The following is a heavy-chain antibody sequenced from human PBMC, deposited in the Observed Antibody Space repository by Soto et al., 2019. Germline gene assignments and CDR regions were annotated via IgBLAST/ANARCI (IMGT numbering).Heavy chain of an antibody. V-gene: IGHV3-74*01. CDR3: ARGFYYYYMDV. CDR1: GFTFSSYW. CDR2: INSDGSST. Sequence: GGSLRLSCAASGFTFSSYWMHWVRQAPGKGLVWVSRINSDGSSTSYADSVKGRFTISRDNAKNTLYLQMNSLRAEDTAVYYCARGFYYYYMDVWGKGTTVTVSS. J-gene: IGHJ6*03.